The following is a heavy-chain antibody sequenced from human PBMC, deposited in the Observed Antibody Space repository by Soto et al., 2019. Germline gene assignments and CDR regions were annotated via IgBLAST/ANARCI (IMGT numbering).Heavy chain of an antibody. CDR3: ARSRYYYGSGSGNTLDY. CDR2: IIPIFGTA. J-gene: IGHJ4*02. Sequence: VASVKVSCKASGGTFSSYAISWVRQAPGQGLEWMGGIIPIFGTANYAQKFQGRVTITADESTSTAYMELSSLRSEDTAVYYCARSRYYYGSGSGNTLDYWGQGTLVTVSS. D-gene: IGHD3-10*01. CDR1: GGTFSSYA. V-gene: IGHV1-69*13.